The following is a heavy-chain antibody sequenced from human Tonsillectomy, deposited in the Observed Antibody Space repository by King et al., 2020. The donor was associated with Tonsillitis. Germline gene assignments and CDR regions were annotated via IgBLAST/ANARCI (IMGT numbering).Heavy chain of an antibody. CDR3: ARDQEYYYGSGSYFDY. J-gene: IGHJ4*02. Sequence: VQLQESGPGLVKPSGTLSLTCAVSGGFISSTNWWTWVRQPPGKGLEWIGEIYHSGTTHYNPSLKSRVTISVDKSKNQFSLQLSSVTAADTAVYYCARDQEYYYGSGSYFDYWGQGTLVTVSS. CDR2: IYHSGTT. CDR1: GGFISSTNW. V-gene: IGHV4-4*02. D-gene: IGHD3-10*01.